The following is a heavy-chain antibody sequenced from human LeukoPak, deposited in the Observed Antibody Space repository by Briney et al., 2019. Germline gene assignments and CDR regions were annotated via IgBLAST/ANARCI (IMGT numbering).Heavy chain of an antibody. CDR3: ARGWPERDSSGYYSFYYYMDV. D-gene: IGHD3-22*01. Sequence: GGSLRLSCAASGFTFSSYSMNWVRQAPGKGLEWVSYISSSGSTIYYADSVKGRFTISRDNAKNSLYLQMNSLRAEDTAVYYCARGWPERDSSGYYSFYYYMDVWGKGTTVTVSS. CDR2: ISSSGSTI. V-gene: IGHV3-48*04. CDR1: GFTFSSYS. J-gene: IGHJ6*03.